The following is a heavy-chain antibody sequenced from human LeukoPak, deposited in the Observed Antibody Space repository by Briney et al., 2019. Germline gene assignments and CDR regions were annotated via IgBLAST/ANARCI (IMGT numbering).Heavy chain of an antibody. D-gene: IGHD3-22*01. Sequence: ASLRISCTASGRTFIGYYMDWVRQAPGQGLEWMGWINPNSGGTNYAQKFQGMVTITRHTSISTAYMELSRLRSDDTAVYYCARDLRSSWGNYYDSIFWGQGTLVTVSS. CDR1: GRTFIGYY. J-gene: IGHJ4*02. V-gene: IGHV1-2*02. CDR3: ARDLRSSWGNYYDSIF. CDR2: INPNSGGT.